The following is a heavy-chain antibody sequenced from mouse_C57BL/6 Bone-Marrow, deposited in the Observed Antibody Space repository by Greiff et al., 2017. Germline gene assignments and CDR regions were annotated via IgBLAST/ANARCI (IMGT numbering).Heavy chain of an antibody. D-gene: IGHD2-3*01. CDR3: AREGWLLPAWFAY. V-gene: IGHV1-81*01. CDR2: IYPRSGNT. CDR1: GYTFTSYG. J-gene: IGHJ3*01. Sequence: QVQLQQSGAELARPGASVKLSCKASGYTFTSYGISWVKQRTGQGLEWIGEIYPRSGNTYYNEKFKGKATLTADKSSSTAYMELRSLTSEDSAVYFCAREGWLLPAWFAYWGQGTLVTVSA.